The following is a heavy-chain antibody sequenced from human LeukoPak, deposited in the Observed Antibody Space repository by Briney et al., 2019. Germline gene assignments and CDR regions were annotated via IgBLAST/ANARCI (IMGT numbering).Heavy chain of an antibody. V-gene: IGHV4-39*01. D-gene: IGHD5-18*01. CDR1: GVSISSSNSY. J-gene: IGHJ6*03. CDR3: ARTTEGGYTYGYFYYYYMDV. Sequence: SETLSLTCTVSGVSISSSNSYWGWIRQPPGKGLEWIGSIYYSGNTYYNASLKSQVSISIDTSKNQFSLRLTSVTAADTAVYYCARTTEGGYTYGYFYYYYMDVWGKGTTVTISS. CDR2: IYYSGNT.